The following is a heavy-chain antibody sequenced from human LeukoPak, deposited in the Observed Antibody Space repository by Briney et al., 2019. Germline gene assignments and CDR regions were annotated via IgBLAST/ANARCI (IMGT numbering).Heavy chain of an antibody. J-gene: IGHJ4*02. CDR1: GFTFSNYW. D-gene: IGHD3-22*01. CDR2: IKQDGSEK. V-gene: IGHV3-7*01. CDR3: ARQNYDSSGRLDY. Sequence: SGGSLRLSCAASGFTFSNYWMTWVRQAPGKGLEWVANIKQDGSEKYYVDSVKGRFTISRDNAKNSLYLQMNSLRAEDTAVYYCARQNYDSSGRLDYWGQGTLVTVSS.